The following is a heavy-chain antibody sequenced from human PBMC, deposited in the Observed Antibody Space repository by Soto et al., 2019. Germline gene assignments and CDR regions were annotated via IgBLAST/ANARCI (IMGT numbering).Heavy chain of an antibody. V-gene: IGHV4-30-4*01. J-gene: IGHJ5*02. CDR1: GGSISSGDYY. CDR2: IYYSGST. D-gene: IGHD6-13*01. Sequence: PSETLSLTCTVSGGSISSGDYYWSWIRQPPGKGLEWIGYIYYSGSTYYNPSLKSRVTISVDTSKNQFSLKLSSVTAADTAVYNCPRVFVDSSSFFDPWGQGTLVTVSS. CDR3: PRVFVDSSSFFDP.